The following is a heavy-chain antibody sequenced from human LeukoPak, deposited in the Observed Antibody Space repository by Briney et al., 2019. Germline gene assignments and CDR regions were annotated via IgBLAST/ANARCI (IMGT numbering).Heavy chain of an antibody. J-gene: IGHJ4*02. CDR2: ISVSDDST. V-gene: IGHV3-23*01. CDR1: GFTSSDYT. CDR3: ARDRFCVSTNCPYDC. Sequence: GGSLRLSCAASGFTSSDYTMNWARQSPGKGLEWVSGISVSDDSTYYADSVKGRFTISRDKSNNMLHLQMNSLRAEDTAVYYCARDRFCVSTNCPYDCWGQGTPVTVSS. D-gene: IGHD2-2*01.